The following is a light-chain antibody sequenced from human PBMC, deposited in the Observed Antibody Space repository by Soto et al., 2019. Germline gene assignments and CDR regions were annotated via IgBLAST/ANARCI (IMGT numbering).Light chain of an antibody. J-gene: IGKJ4*01. CDR1: QSVSSY. Sequence: IVLPTYPPTPPFFPGEKKNPSCRARQSVSSYLAWYQQKPGQAPRLLIYDASNRATGIPARFSGSGSGTDFTLTIISLEPDDFAVYYCQQRSTCPLTFGGGTEVDIK. CDR2: DAS. V-gene: IGKV3-11*01. CDR3: QQRSTCPLT.